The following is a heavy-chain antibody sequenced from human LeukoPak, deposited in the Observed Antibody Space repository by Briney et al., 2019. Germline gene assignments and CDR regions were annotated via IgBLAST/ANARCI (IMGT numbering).Heavy chain of an antibody. V-gene: IGHV3-7*03. CDR1: GFIFSDSW. CDR3: TTDRWYSADH. Sequence: GGSLRLSSTVSGFIFSDSWMAWIRQAPGKGLEWVAIIEKNGSGKNYVDSVKGRFIISRDNAKNSLFLQMDSLKVEDTAIYYCTTDRWYSADHWGQGTLVTVSS. D-gene: IGHD2-15*01. CDR2: IEKNGSGK. J-gene: IGHJ5*02.